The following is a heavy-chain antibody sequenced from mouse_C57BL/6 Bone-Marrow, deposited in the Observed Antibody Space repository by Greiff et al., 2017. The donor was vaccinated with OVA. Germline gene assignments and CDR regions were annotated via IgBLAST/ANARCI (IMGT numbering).Heavy chain of an antibody. CDR3: AREGYDYSNSNWYFAV. CDR1: GYTFTSYW. V-gene: IGHV1-50*01. J-gene: IGHJ1*03. Sequence: QVQLQQPGAELVKPGASVKLSCKASGYTFTSYWMQWVKQSPGQGLEWIGEIDPSDSYTIYNQKFKGKATLTVDTSSSTAYMQLSSLTSEDCTVYYCAREGYDYSNSNWYFAVWGTGTTVTVSS. CDR2: IDPSDSYT. D-gene: IGHD2-5*01.